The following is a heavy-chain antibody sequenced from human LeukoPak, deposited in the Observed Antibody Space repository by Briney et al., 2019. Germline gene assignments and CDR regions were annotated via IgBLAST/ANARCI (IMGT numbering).Heavy chain of an antibody. J-gene: IGHJ4*02. D-gene: IGHD3-22*01. CDR2: INHSGST. CDR3: ARLKPTYYSDSSGFDY. V-gene: IGHV4-34*01. CDR1: GGSFSGYY. Sequence: SETLSLTCAVYGGSFSGYYWSWIRQPPGQGLEWIGEINHSGSTNYNPSLKSRVTVSVHTSKNQFSLKLTSVTAADTAVYYCARLKPTYYSDSSGFDYWGQGTLVTVSS.